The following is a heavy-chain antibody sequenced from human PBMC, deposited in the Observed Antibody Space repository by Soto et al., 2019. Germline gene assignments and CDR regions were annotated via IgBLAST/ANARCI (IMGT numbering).Heavy chain of an antibody. CDR2: ISSSSDDI. J-gene: IGHJ6*02. D-gene: IGHD6-13*01. Sequence: GGSLRLSCAASGFTFSYYTMRWVRQAPGKGLEWVTSISSSSDDIYYADSVKGRFTISRDNAKNSLYLQMISLRAEDTAVYYCARRGSSSLREMDVWGQGTAVTVSS. CDR1: GFTFSYYT. CDR3: ARRGSSSLREMDV. V-gene: IGHV3-21*01.